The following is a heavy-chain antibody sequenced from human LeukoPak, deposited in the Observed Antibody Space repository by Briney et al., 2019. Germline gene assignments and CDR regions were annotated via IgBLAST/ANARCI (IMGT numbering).Heavy chain of an antibody. V-gene: IGHV1-2*02. CDR2: INPNSSGT. J-gene: IGHJ4*02. CDR3: ARRSFDGDFDY. CDR1: GYTFTGYY. D-gene: IGHD3-16*01. Sequence: ASVKVSCKSSGYTFTGYYMHWMRQAPGQGLEWMGWINPNSSGTDYAQKFQGRVTMTRDTSISTAYMELRRLRSDDTAVYYCARRSFDGDFDYWGQGTLVTVSS.